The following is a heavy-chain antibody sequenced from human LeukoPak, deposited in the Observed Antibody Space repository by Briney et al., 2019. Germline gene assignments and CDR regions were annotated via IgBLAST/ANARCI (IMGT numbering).Heavy chain of an antibody. CDR3: ARHGRSGYSIDWPALDY. CDR2: IYYSGST. D-gene: IGHD5-12*01. V-gene: IGHV4-59*08. Sequence: SETLSLTCTVSGGSISSYYWSWVRQPPGKGLEWIGYIYYSGSTNYNPSLKSRVTISVDTSNNQFSLKLSSVTAADTAVYYCARHGRSGYSIDWPALDYLGRGTLVTVSS. J-gene: IGHJ4*02. CDR1: GGSISSYY.